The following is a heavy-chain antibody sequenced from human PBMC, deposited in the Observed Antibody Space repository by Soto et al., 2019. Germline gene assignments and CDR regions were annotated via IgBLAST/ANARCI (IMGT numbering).Heavy chain of an antibody. Sequence: SETLSRTCAVSGASFSGFYWSWIRQSPGKGPEWIGEIDHSGITNHNTALKSRATMSVDTSKNQFSLKLRSVTAADTAVYYCARGVSVTLAVQGGAPDKNYFDSWSQGTLVTVSS. J-gene: IGHJ4*02. CDR1: GASFSGFY. CDR2: IDHSGIT. CDR3: ARGVSVTLAVQGGAPDKNYFDS. D-gene: IGHD1-26*01. V-gene: IGHV4-34*04.